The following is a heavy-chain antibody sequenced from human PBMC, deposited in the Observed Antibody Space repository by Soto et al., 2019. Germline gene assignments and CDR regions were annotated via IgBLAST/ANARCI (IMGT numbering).Heavy chain of an antibody. CDR3: ARDSAVAGLLNYYGMDV. J-gene: IGHJ6*02. CDR2: IYYSGST. Sequence: PSETLSLTCTVSGGSISSYYWSWIRQPPGKGLEWIGYIYYSGSTNYNPSLKSRVTISVDTSKNQFSLKLSSVTAADTAVYYCARDSAVAGLLNYYGMDVWGQGTTVTVSS. D-gene: IGHD6-19*01. CDR1: GGSISSYY. V-gene: IGHV4-59*01.